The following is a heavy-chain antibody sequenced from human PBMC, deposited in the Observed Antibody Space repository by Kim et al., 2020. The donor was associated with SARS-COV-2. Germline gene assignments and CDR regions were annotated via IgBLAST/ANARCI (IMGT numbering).Heavy chain of an antibody. CDR3: AREVTGPLVY. J-gene: IGHJ4*02. D-gene: IGHD2-21*02. CDR2: NK. V-gene: IGHV3-30-3*01. Sequence: NKYYADSVKGRFTISRDNSKNTLYLQMNSLRAEDTAVYYCAREVTGPLVYWGQGTLVTVSS.